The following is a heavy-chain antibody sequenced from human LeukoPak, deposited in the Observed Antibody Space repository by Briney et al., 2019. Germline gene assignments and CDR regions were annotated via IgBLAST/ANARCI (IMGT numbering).Heavy chain of an antibody. Sequence: GGSLRLSCVASGFIFRNYWMTWVRQAPGKGLEWVANIKPDGSDENYVDPVKGRFTIFRDNAKNSLFLQMNSLRAEDTAVYYCAGPPQAGPFDSWGQGTLVTVSS. CDR2: IKPDGSDE. CDR1: GFIFRNYW. CDR3: AGPPQAGPFDS. V-gene: IGHV3-7*01. J-gene: IGHJ4*02.